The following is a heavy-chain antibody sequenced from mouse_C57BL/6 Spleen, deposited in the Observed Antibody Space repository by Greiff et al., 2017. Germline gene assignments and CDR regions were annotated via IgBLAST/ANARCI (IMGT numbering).Heavy chain of an antibody. D-gene: IGHD1-1*01. J-gene: IGHJ2*01. CDR1: GYAFSSSW. V-gene: IGHV1-82*01. CDR3: ARGEVYYGPFDY. Sequence: VQLQQSGPELVKPGASVKISCKASGYAFSSSWMNWVKQRPGKGLEWIGRIYPGDGDTNYNGKFKGKDTLTADKSSSTAYMHLSSLTSKDSAVYFCARGEVYYGPFDYGGQGTTLTVSS. CDR2: IYPGDGDT.